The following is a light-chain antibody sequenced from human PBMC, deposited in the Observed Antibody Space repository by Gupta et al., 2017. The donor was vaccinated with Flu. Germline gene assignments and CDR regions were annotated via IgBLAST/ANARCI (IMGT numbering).Light chain of an antibody. CDR1: QSVRSN. J-gene: IGKJ4*01. V-gene: IGKV3-15*01. CDR3: QQYNNWPFVT. CDR2: GSS. Sequence: EIVMTQSPGPLSVSPGERATLSCRASQSVRSNVAWYQQKPGQAPRLLIYGSSTRATDVPARFSGSGSGTEFTLTISSLQSEDFAVYYCQQYNNWPFVTFGGGTKVEIK.